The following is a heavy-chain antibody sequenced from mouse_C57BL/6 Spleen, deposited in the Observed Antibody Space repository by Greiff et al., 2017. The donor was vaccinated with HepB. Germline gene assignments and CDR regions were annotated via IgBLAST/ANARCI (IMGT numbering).Heavy chain of an antibody. CDR2: ISYDGSN. CDR1: GYSITSGYY. V-gene: IGHV3-6*01. J-gene: IGHJ2*01. D-gene: IGHD1-1*01. Sequence: EVKVEESGPGLVKPSQSLSLTCSVTGYSITSGYYWNWIRQFPGNKLEWMGYISYDGSNNYNPSLKNRISITRDTSKNQFFLKLNSVTTEDTATYYCARETFYYYGSSRDYFDYWGQGTTLTVSS. CDR3: ARETFYYYGSSRDYFDY.